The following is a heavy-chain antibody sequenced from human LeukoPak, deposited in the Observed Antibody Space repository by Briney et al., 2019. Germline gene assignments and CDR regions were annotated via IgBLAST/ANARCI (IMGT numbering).Heavy chain of an antibody. CDR3: ARHVRSLGDGYNYFDY. Sequence: SETLSLTCTVSGGSISSSSYYWGWIRQPPGKGLEWIGSIYYSGSTYYNPSLKSRVTISVDTSKNQFSLKLSSVTAADTAVYYCARHVRSLGDGYNYFDYWGQGTLVTVSS. D-gene: IGHD5-24*01. CDR1: GGSISSSSYY. J-gene: IGHJ4*02. V-gene: IGHV4-39*01. CDR2: IYYSGST.